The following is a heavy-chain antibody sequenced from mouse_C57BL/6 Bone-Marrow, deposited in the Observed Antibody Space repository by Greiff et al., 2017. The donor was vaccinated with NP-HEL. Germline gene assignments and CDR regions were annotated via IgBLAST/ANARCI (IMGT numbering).Heavy chain of an antibody. Sequence: QVQLQQSGAELVKPGASVKLSCKASGYTFTSYWMHWVKQRPGQGLEWIGMIHPNSGSTKYNEKFKSKATLTVDKSSSTAYMQLSSLTSEDSAVYYCARWYYGSSHWYFDVWGTGTTVTVSS. J-gene: IGHJ1*03. CDR1: GYTFTSYW. CDR2: IHPNSGST. CDR3: ARWYYGSSHWYFDV. V-gene: IGHV1-64*01. D-gene: IGHD1-1*01.